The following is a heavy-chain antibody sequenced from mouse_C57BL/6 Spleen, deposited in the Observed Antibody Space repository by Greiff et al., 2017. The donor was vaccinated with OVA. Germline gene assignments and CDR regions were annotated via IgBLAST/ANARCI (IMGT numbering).Heavy chain of an antibody. CDR3: ARRSRQLGFDC. V-gene: IGHV1-69*01. J-gene: IGHJ2*01. Sequence: VQLQQPGAELVMPGASVKLSCKASGYTFTSYWMHWVKQRPGQGLEWIGEIDPSDSYTNYNQKFKGKSTLTVDKSSSTAYMQLSSLTSEDSAVYYCARRSRQLGFDCWGQGTTLTVSS. D-gene: IGHD3-2*01. CDR2: IDPSDSYT. CDR1: GYTFTSYW.